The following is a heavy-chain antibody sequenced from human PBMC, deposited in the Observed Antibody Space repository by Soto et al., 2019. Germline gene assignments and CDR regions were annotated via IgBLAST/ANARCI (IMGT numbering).Heavy chain of an antibody. CDR1: GGSISSGDYY. CDR2: IYYSGST. D-gene: IGHD3-22*01. CDR3: SRVDRFYYYYGMDV. J-gene: IGHJ6*02. V-gene: IGHV4-30-4*01. Sequence: SETLSLTCTVSGGSISSGDYYWSWIRQPPGKGLEWIGYIYYSGSTYYNPSLKSRVTISVDTSKNQFSLKLSSVTAADTAVYYCSRVDRFYYYYGMDVWGQGTTVTVSS.